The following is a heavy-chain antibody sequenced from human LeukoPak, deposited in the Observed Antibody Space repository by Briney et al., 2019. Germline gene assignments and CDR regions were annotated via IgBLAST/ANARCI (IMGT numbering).Heavy chain of an antibody. CDR2: IYYSEST. V-gene: IGHV4-59*13. CDR1: GGSISSYY. CDR3: ARGSAGKYSSSSPDAFDI. D-gene: IGHD6-6*01. Sequence: PSETLSLTCTVSGGSISSYYWSWIRQPPGKGLEWIGYIYYSESTNYNPSLKRRVTISVDTSKNKFSLTLSSVTAADTAVYYCARGSAGKYSSSSPDAFDIWGQGTMVTVSS. J-gene: IGHJ3*02.